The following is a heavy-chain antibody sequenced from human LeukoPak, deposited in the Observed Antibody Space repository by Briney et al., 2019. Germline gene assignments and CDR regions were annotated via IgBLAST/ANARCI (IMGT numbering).Heavy chain of an antibody. V-gene: IGHV1-2*02. J-gene: IGHJ4*02. D-gene: IGHD6-13*01. CDR2: INPNSGGT. CDR1: GYTFTGYY. CDR3: ARETVPAIAAPRGLNY. Sequence: ASVKVSCKASGYTFTGYYMHWVRQAPGQGLEWMGWINPNSGGTNYAQKFQGRVTMTRDTSISTAYMELNRLRSDDTAVYYCARETVPAIAAPRGLNYWGQGTLVTVSS.